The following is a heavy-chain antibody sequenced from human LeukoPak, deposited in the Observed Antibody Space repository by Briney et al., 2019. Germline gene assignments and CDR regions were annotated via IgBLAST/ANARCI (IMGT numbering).Heavy chain of an antibody. D-gene: IGHD6-13*01. J-gene: IGHJ4*02. CDR1: GFTFSSHA. CDR2: ITSGSGSNV. V-gene: IGHV3-23*01. Sequence: PGGSLRLSCAASGFTFSSHAMSWVRQAPGKGLEWVSAITSGSGSNVYYTDSLKGRFTISRDNPKNTLYLHMNSLRAEDTAVYYCARHGSWSFDYWGQGTLLTVSA. CDR3: ARHGSWSFDY.